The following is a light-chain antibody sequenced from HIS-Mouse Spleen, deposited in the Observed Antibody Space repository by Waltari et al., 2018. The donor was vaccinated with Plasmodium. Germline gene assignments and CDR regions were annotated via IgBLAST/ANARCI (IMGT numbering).Light chain of an antibody. CDR2: WAS. V-gene: IGKV4-1*01. J-gene: IGKJ1*01. Sequence: DIVMTQSPASLAVSLGERATINCKSRQSVLYSSNNKNYLAWYQQKPGQPTKRLIYWASTRESGVPDRFSGSGSGTDFTLTISSLQAEDVAVYYCQQYYSTPWTFGQGTKVEIK. CDR3: QQYYSTPWT. CDR1: QSVLYSSNNKNY.